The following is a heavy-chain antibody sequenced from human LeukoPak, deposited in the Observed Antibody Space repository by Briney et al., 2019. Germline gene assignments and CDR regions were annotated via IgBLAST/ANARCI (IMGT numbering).Heavy chain of an antibody. CDR3: ARGVSSSSPFDY. CDR2: IYTSGST. J-gene: IGHJ4*02. V-gene: IGHV4-61*02. D-gene: IGHD6-6*01. Sequence: SETLSLTCTVSGGSITSGSYSWTWIRQPAGKGLEWIGRIYTSGSTSYNSSLRSRVTISIDTSKNQFSLKLTSVTATDTAVYYCARGVSSSSPFDYWGQGTLVTASS. CDR1: GGSITSGSYS.